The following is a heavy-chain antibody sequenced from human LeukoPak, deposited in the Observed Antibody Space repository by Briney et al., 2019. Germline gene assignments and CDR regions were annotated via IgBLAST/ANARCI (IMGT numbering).Heavy chain of an antibody. CDR3: ARDRGNWNDNAFDS. CDR1: GGSISAYY. CDR2: IYTSGSP. V-gene: IGHV4-4*07. Sequence: SETLSLTCTVSGGSISAYYWSWIRQPAGKGLEWIGRIYTSGSPNYNSSLKSRVTMSVDTSENQFSLKLSSVTAADTAVYYRARDRGNWNDNAFDSWGQGTMVTVSS. D-gene: IGHD1-1*01. J-gene: IGHJ3*02.